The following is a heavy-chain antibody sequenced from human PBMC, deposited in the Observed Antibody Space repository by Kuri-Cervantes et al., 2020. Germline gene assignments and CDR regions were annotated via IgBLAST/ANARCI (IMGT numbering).Heavy chain of an antibody. CDR3: ARDGYGDYGE. CDR2: INPSGGST. CDR1: GYTFSGYY. V-gene: IGHV1-46*01. Sequence: ASVKVSCKASGYTFSGYYMHWVRQAPGQGLEWMRIINPSGGSTSYAQKFQGRVTMTRDTSTSTVYMELSSLRSEDTAVYYCARDGYGDYGEWGQGTLVTVSS. D-gene: IGHD4-17*01. J-gene: IGHJ4*02.